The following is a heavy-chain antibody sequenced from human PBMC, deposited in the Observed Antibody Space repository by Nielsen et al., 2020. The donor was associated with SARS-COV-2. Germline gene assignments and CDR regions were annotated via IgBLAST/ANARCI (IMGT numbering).Heavy chain of an antibody. CDR1: GGTFSSYA. D-gene: IGHD6-13*01. CDR3: ATGPGQLVLGWFDP. V-gene: IGHV1-46*01. J-gene: IGHJ5*02. CDR2: INPSGGST. Sequence: ASVKVSCKASGGTFSSYAISWVRQAPGQGLEWMGIINPSGGSTSYAQKFQGRVTMTRDTSTSTVYMELSSLRSEDTAVYYCATGPGQLVLGWFDPWGQGTLVTVSS.